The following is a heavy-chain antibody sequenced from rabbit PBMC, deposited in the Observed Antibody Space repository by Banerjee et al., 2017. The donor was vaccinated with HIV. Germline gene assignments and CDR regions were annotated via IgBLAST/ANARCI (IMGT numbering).Heavy chain of an antibody. CDR2: INTSSGNT. CDR1: GFDFNSNA. D-gene: IGHD6-1*01. Sequence: QEQLVESGGGLVQPEGSLTLTCKASGFDFNSNAMCWFRQAPGKGLEWIACINTSSGNTVYASWAKGRFTISRTSSTTVTLQMTSLTAADTATYFCARDGAGYAGYGYARLWGPGTLVTVS. J-gene: IGHJ6*01. CDR3: ARDGAGYAGYGYARL. V-gene: IGHV1S45*01.